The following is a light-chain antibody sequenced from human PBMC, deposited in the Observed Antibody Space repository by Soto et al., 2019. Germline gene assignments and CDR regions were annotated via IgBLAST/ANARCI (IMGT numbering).Light chain of an antibody. J-gene: IGLJ3*02. V-gene: IGLV2-14*01. Sequence: QSALTQPASVSGSPGQSITISCTGTSSDIGGYKYVSWYQQHPGKAPKLMIYEVSNRPSGISTRFSASKSGNTASLTISGLQAEDEADYYCSSYTSGSTLVVFGGGTKLTVL. CDR2: EVS. CDR3: SSYTSGSTLVV. CDR1: SSDIGGYKY.